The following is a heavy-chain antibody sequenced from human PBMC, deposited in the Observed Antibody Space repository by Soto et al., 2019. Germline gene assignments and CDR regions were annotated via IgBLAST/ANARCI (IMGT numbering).Heavy chain of an antibody. D-gene: IGHD3-10*01. CDR3: ARVGGFGATTIDY. J-gene: IGHJ4*02. Sequence: SETLSLSCTVSGGSISSGDYYWSWIRQPPGKGLEWIGYIYYSGSTYYNPSLKSRVTISVDTSKNQFSLKLSSVTAADTAVYYCARVGGFGATTIDYWGQGTLVTVSS. V-gene: IGHV4-30-4*01. CDR2: IYYSGST. CDR1: GGSISSGDYY.